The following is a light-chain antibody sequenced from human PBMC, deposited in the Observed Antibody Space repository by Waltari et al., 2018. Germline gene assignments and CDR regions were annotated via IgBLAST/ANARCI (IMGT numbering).Light chain of an antibody. Sequence: EIVMTQSPASLSVSPGDRVTLSCRASQSVGTSLAWYQQRPGRAPRLLVYRASTRASDIPARFRGSRSGTDFTLSISTLQSEDFAVYYCQQYDDWPRTFGQGTKVEIK. CDR3: QQYDDWPRT. CDR1: QSVGTS. CDR2: RAS. V-gene: IGKV3-15*01. J-gene: IGKJ1*01.